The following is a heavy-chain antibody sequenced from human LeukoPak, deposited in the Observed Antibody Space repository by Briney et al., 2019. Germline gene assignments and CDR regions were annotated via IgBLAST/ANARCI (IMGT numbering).Heavy chain of an antibody. Sequence: SETLSLTCAVYGGSFSNYYWSWIRQPPGQGLEWIGEINHNGSTYYNPSLKSRVTMSVDTSKNQFSLNLTSVTAADTAVYYCANSDYGGNLPGDYWGQGTLVTVSS. CDR2: INHNGST. CDR1: GGSFSNYY. CDR3: ANSDYGGNLPGDY. J-gene: IGHJ4*02. D-gene: IGHD4-23*01. V-gene: IGHV4-34*01.